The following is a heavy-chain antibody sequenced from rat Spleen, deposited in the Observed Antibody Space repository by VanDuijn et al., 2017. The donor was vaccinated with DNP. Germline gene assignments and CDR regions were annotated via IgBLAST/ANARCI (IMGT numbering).Heavy chain of an antibody. V-gene: IGHV5-58*01. D-gene: IGHD1-7*01. CDR1: GFTSSGYW. CDR3: ARDDFYGYR. J-gene: IGHJ2*01. CDR2: INTDGDTT. Sequence: EVQLVETGGGLVQPGRSLKLSCVASGFTSSGYWMYWVRQVPGKGLEWIASINTDGDTTYYPDSVKGRFTVSRDNAENTVWLQMNSLRSEDTATYYCARDDFYGYRWGQGVMVTVSS.